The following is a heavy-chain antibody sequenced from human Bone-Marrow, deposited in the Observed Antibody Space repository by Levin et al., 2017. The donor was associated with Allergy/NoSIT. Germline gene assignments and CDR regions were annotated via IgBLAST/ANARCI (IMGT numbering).Heavy chain of an antibody. Sequence: SETLSLTCAVYGGSLKTFYWAWIRQSPGKGLEWIGEIDHSGSPNYNPALMSRVTISGDTSKNQFSLKLASVTAADTAAYFCAGCNGATPFDFWGQGTPVTVSS. V-gene: IGHV4-34*01. CDR3: AGCNGATPFDF. CDR1: GGSLKTFY. D-gene: IGHD2-15*01. CDR2: IDHSGSP. J-gene: IGHJ4*02.